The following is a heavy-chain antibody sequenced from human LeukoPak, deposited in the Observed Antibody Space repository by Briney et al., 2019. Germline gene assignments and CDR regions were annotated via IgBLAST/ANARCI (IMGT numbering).Heavy chain of an antibody. V-gene: IGHV3-48*03. D-gene: IGHD1-26*01. J-gene: IGHJ4*02. CDR2: ISSSGGTM. CDR3: VKDLSGSYCFDW. Sequence: PGGSLRLSCAASGFTFSNYEMNWVRQAPGKGLEWVSYISSSGGTMFYADSVKGRFTISRDNPQNTLYLQMSSLRVEDTAVYYCVKDLSGSYCFDWWGQGTLVTVSA. CDR1: GFTFSNYE.